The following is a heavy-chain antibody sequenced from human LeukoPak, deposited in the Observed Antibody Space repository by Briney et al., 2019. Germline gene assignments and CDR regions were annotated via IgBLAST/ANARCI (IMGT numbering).Heavy chain of an antibody. V-gene: IGHV3-30*02. CDR3: AKLLSNSGRFLY. Sequence: GGSLRLSCAASRFTFSSYGMHWVRQAPGKGLEWVAFIRNDGSNKYYADSVKGRFTISRDNSKNTLYLQMNSLRAEDTAVYYCAKLLSNSGRFLYWGQGTLVTVSS. D-gene: IGHD4-23*01. CDR2: IRNDGSNK. J-gene: IGHJ4*02. CDR1: RFTFSSYG.